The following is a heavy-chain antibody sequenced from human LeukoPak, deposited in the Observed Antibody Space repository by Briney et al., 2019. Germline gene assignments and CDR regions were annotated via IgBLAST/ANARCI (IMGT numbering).Heavy chain of an antibody. V-gene: IGHV4-59*01. CDR2: SSYSGST. D-gene: IGHD6-19*01. CDR3: AREISGWVFDY. Sequence: SETLSLTCTVSGGSISSYYWNWIRQPPGKGLEWIGYSSYSGSTNYNPSLKSRVTISVDTSKNQLSLRLSSVTAADTAVYYCAREISGWVFDYWGQGTLVTVSS. CDR1: GGSISSYY. J-gene: IGHJ4*02.